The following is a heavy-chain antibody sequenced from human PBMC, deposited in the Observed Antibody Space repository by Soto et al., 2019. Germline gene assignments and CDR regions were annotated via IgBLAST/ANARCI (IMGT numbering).Heavy chain of an antibody. CDR2: ISGSAVST. J-gene: IGHJ4*02. V-gene: IGHV3-23*01. CDR1: GFTFSSYA. CDR3: AKSTWIQLWPAY. D-gene: IGHD5-18*01. Sequence: PGGSLRLSCAASGFTFSSYAMSWVRQAPGKGLEWVSAISGSAVSTYYADSVKGRFTISRDNSKSTLYLQMNGLRAEDTALYYCAKSTWIQLWPAYWGQGTLVTVSS.